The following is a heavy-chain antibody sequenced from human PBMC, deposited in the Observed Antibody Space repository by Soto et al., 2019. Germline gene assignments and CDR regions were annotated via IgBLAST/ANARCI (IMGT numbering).Heavy chain of an antibody. CDR3: ARDRYGAKLRVNAFDI. J-gene: IGHJ3*02. CDR2: ISAYNGNA. D-gene: IGHD4-17*01. Sequence: QVQLVQSGAEVKKPGASVKVSCKASGYTFTSYGISWVRQAPGQGLEWMGWISAYNGNANYAQKLQGRVTMTTDTSTSTAYMELRSLRSDDTAVYYCARDRYGAKLRVNAFDIWGQGTMVTVSS. CDR1: GYTFTSYG. V-gene: IGHV1-18*01.